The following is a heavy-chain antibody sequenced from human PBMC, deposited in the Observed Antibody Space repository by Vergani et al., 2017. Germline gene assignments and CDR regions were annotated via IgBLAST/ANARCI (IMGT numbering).Heavy chain of an antibody. CDR2: IIPIFGTA. CDR1: GGTFSSYA. J-gene: IGHJ4*02. V-gene: IGHV1-69*18. CDR3: ASELYESTAMVQPDY. D-gene: IGHD5-18*01. Sequence: QVQRVQSGAEVKKPGSSVKVSCKASGGTFSSYAISWVRQAPGQGLEWMGRIIPIFGTANYAQKFQGRVTITADESTSTAYMELSSLRSEDTAVYYCASELYESTAMVQPDYWGQGTLVTVSS.